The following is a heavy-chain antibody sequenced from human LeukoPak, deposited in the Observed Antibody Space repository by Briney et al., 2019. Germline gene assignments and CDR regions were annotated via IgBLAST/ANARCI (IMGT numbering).Heavy chain of an antibody. Sequence: GGSLRLSCAASGFTFSSYSMNWVRQAPGKGLEWVSSISSSSSYIYYADSVKGRFTISRDNAKNSLYLQMNSLRAEDTAVYYCARGSSSGPRYFDLWGRGTLVTVSS. J-gene: IGHJ2*01. CDR2: ISSSSSYI. CDR1: GFTFSSYS. CDR3: ARGSSSGPRYFDL. D-gene: IGHD6-19*01. V-gene: IGHV3-21*01.